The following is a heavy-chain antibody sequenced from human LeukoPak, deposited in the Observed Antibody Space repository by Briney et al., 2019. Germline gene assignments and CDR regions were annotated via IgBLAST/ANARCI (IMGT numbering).Heavy chain of an antibody. CDR2: IYHSGST. CDR3: ARERDYGAFDI. D-gene: IGHD4-17*01. Sequence: NPSQTLSLTCTVSGGSISSGGYYWSWIRQPPGKGLEWIGYIYHSGSTYYNPSLKSRVTISVDTSKNQFSLKLSSVTAADTAVYYCARERDYGAFDIWGQRTMVTVSS. V-gene: IGHV4-30-2*01. J-gene: IGHJ3*02. CDR1: GGSISSGGYY.